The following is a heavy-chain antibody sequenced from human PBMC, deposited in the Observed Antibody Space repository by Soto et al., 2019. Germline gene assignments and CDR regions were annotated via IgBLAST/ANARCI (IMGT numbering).Heavy chain of an antibody. CDR3: ARAPTYYDFWSGYPFYYYYYYMDV. J-gene: IGHJ6*03. CDR2: MNPNSGNT. V-gene: IGHV1-8*01. Sequence: GASVKVSCKASGYTFTSYDINWVRQATGQGLEWMGWMNPNSGNTGYAQKFQGRVTMTRNTSISTAYMELSSLRSEDTAVYYCARAPTYYDFWSGYPFYYYYYYMDVWGKGTKVTVSS. D-gene: IGHD3-3*01. CDR1: GYTFTSYD.